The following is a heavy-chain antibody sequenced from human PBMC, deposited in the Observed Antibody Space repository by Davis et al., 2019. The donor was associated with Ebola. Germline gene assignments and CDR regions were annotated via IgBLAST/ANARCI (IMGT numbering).Heavy chain of an antibody. V-gene: IGHV1-46*03. CDR1: GYTFTNYY. D-gene: IGHD5-12*01. Sequence: AASVKVSCKASGYTFTNYYMHWVRQATGQGLEWMGRINPNSGGTNYAQKFQGRVTVTRDTSTTTVYMDLSSLRSEDTALYYCTTPGGQDSGYDVFDIWGQGTMVTVSS. J-gene: IGHJ3*02. CDR3: TTPGGQDSGYDVFDI. CDR2: INPNSGGT.